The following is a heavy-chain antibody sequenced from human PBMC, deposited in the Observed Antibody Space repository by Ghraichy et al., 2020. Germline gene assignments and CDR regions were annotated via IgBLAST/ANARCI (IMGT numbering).Heavy chain of an antibody. Sequence: SETLSLTCAVYGESFSGYYWSWIRQPPGKGLEWIGEINHSGSTNYNPSLKSRVTISVDTSKSQFSLKLSSVTAADTAVYYCARGDTIFGVIIIGPSSARYGMDVWGQGTTVTVSS. D-gene: IGHD3-3*01. V-gene: IGHV4-34*01. CDR2: INHSGST. CDR3: ARGDTIFGVIIIGPSSARYGMDV. CDR1: GESFSGYY. J-gene: IGHJ6*02.